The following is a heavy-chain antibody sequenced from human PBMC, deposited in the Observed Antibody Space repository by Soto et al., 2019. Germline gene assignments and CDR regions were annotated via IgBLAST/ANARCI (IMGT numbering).Heavy chain of an antibody. CDR1: GGTFSSYA. J-gene: IGHJ4*02. D-gene: IGHD5-18*01. V-gene: IGHV1-69*13. CDR3: AILGRGYSYGYRMNYFDY. CDR2: IIPIFGTA. Sequence: ASVKVSCKASGGTFSSYAISWVRQAPGQGLEWMGGIIPIFGTANYAQKFQGRVTITADESTSTAYMELSSLRSEDTAVYYCAILGRGYSYGYRMNYFDYWGQGTLVTVSS.